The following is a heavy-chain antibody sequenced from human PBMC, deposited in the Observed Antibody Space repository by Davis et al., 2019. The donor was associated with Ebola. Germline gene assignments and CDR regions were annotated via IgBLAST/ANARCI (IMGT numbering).Heavy chain of an antibody. Sequence: GGSLRLSCKGSGYSFTSYWIGWVRQMPGKGLEWMGIIYPGDSDTRYSPSFRGQVTISADKSISTAYLQWSSLKASDTAMYYCARGGFGYCSGGSCYSGELDYWGQGTLVTVSS. CDR3: ARGGFGYCSGGSCYSGELDY. CDR2: IYPGDSDT. CDR1: GYSFTSYW. D-gene: IGHD2-15*01. J-gene: IGHJ4*02. V-gene: IGHV5-51*01.